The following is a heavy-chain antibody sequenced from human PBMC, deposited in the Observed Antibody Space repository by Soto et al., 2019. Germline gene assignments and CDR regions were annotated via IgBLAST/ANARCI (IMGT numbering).Heavy chain of an antibody. Sequence: QVHLVQSGAEVKKPGASVKVSCKASGYTFTNYDINWVRQAPGQGLEWMGWISTYTGNTNYAQKLQGRGTMTTDTSTSPAYMELRSLRAADTAVYYCARGYYYGSGRPTPGGMDVWGQGTTVTVSS. V-gene: IGHV1-18*01. CDR1: GYTFTNYD. CDR2: ISTYTGNT. CDR3: ARGYYYGSGRPTPGGMDV. D-gene: IGHD3-10*01. J-gene: IGHJ6*02.